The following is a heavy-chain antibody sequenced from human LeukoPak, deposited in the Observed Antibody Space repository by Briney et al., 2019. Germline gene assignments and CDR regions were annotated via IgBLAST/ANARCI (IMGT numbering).Heavy chain of an antibody. D-gene: IGHD6-13*01. J-gene: IGHJ4*02. CDR3: ARGRIAPTFFSRLGSYYFDY. CDR1: GGSLSGYY. V-gene: IGHV4-34*01. CDR2: INHSGST. Sequence: SETLSLTCAVYGGSLSGYYWSWIRQPPGKGLEWIGEINHSGSTNYNPSLKSRVTISVDTSKNQFSLKLSSVTAADTAVYYCARGRIAPTFFSRLGSYYFDYWGQGTLVTVSS.